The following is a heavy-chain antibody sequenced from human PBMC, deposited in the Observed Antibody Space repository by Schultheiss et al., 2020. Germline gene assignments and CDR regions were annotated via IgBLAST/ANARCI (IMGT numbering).Heavy chain of an antibody. V-gene: IGHV4-61*01. D-gene: IGHD3-3*01. CDR1: GGSVSSGSYY. Sequence: SETLSLTCTVSGGSVSSGSYYWSWIRQPPGKGLEWIGYIYYSGSTNYNPYLKSRVTISVDTSKKQFSLKLSSVTAADTAVYYCARVSPYYDFWSGFYGMDVWGQGTTVTVSS. J-gene: IGHJ6*02. CDR3: ARVSPYYDFWSGFYGMDV. CDR2: IYYSGST.